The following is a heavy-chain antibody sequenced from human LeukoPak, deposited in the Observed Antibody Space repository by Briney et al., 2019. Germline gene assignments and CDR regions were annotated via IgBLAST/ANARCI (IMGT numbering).Heavy chain of an antibody. CDR3: ASSAPRAAAFDY. V-gene: IGHV1-8*01. Sequence: ASVKVSCKASGYTFTSYDINWVRQATGQGVEWMGWMNPNSGNTGYAQKFQGRVTMTRNTSISTAYMELSSLRSEDTAVYYCASSAPRAAAFDYWGQGTLVTVSS. CDR2: MNPNSGNT. CDR1: GYTFTSYD. J-gene: IGHJ4*02. D-gene: IGHD6-13*01.